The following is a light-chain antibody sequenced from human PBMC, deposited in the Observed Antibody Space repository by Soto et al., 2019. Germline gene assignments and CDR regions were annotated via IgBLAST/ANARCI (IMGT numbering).Light chain of an antibody. CDR1: QGISNY. J-gene: IGKJ4*01. Sequence: DIQMTQSPSSLSASLGDRVTITCRTSQGISNYLAWYQQKSGKAPKLLIYLASTLRSGVSSRFSGSRSGTDFTLTISSLQPEDVATYYCHKYNSDPLFXGGTKVDIK. V-gene: IGKV1-27*01. CDR2: LAS. CDR3: HKYNSDPL.